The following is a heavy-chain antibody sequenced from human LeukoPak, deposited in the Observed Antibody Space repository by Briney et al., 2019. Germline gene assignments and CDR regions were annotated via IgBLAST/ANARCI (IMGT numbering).Heavy chain of an antibody. Sequence: PGGSLRLSCAASGFTFSGYWMHWVRQAPGKGLVWVSRMDTDGSSTTYADSVKGRFTISRDNAKNTLYLQMNSLRDDDTAVYYCARGALSGRTSYFDSWGQGTLVTVSS. V-gene: IGHV3-74*01. D-gene: IGHD5-12*01. J-gene: IGHJ4*02. CDR2: MDTDGSST. CDR1: GFTFSGYW. CDR3: ARGALSGRTSYFDS.